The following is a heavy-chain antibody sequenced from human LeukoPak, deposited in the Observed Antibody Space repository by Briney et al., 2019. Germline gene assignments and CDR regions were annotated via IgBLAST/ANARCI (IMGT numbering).Heavy chain of an antibody. Sequence: GGSLRLSCAAYGFTFSSYWMSWVRQAPGKGLEWVANIKRDGSEKYYVDSVKGRFTISRDNAKNSLYLQMNSLRAEDTAVYYCARVGGDYTVDWGQGTLVTVSS. CDR3: ARVGGDYTVD. J-gene: IGHJ4*02. V-gene: IGHV3-7*01. D-gene: IGHD4-17*01. CDR2: IKRDGSEK. CDR1: GFTFSSYW.